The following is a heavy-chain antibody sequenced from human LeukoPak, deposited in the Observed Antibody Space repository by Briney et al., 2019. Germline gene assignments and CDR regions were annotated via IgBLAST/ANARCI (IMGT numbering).Heavy chain of an antibody. J-gene: IGHJ4*02. V-gene: IGHV4-59*01. CDR3: ARGKGSGWPMVYFDY. CDR2: IYYSGST. D-gene: IGHD6-19*01. CDR1: GGSISSYY. Sequence: PSEPLSLTCTVSGGSISSYYWSWIRQPPGKGLEWIGYIYYSGSTNYNPSLKSRVTISVDTSKNQLSLKLSSVTAADTAVYYCARGKGSGWPMVYFDYWGQGTLVTVSS.